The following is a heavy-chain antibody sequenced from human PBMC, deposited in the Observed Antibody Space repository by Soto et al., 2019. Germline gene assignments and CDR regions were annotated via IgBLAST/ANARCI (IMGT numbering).Heavy chain of an antibody. D-gene: IGHD3-3*01. V-gene: IGHV3-15*01. Sequence: GGSLRLSCAASGFTFSNVWMSWVRQAPGKGLEWVGRIKSITDGGATDYAAPVKGRFTISRDDSINTAYLQMNSLKTEDTAVYYCATLNYDFWIAMSPNAPGGQGTLVTVSS. J-gene: IGHJ5*02. CDR3: ATLNYDFWIAMSPNAP. CDR1: GFTFSNVW. CDR2: IKSITDGGAT.